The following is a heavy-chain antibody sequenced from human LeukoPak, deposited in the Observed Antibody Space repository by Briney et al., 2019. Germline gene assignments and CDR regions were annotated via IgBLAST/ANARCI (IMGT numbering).Heavy chain of an antibody. J-gene: IGHJ6*03. V-gene: IGHV4-39*07. CDR1: GDSISSNNYY. CDR3: ARMSGSSLMDV. CDR2: IFYTGST. D-gene: IGHD1-26*01. Sequence: SETLSLTCSVSGDSISSNNYYWGWIRQPPGKGLEWIGNIFYTGSTYNNPSLQSRVIISIDTTNNQFSLKLSSLSAADTAVYYCARMSGSSLMDVWGKGTTVTVSS.